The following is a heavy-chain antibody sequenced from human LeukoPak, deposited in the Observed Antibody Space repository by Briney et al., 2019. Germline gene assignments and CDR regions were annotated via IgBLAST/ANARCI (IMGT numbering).Heavy chain of an antibody. J-gene: IGHJ4*02. CDR3: ARETINYFDY. D-gene: IGHD4/OR15-4a*01. Sequence: SQTLSLTCVISGDSVSSNSVAWNWIRQSPSRGLEWLGRTYYRSKWYNEYAVSVKSRITINPDTSKNQFSLQLNSVTPEDTAVYYCARETINYFDYWGQGTLVTVSS. CDR1: GDSVSSNSVA. CDR2: TYYRSKWYN. V-gene: IGHV6-1*01.